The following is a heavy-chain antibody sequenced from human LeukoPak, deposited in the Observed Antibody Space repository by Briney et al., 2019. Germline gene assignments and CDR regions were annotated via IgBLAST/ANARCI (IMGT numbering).Heavy chain of an antibody. J-gene: IGHJ4*02. Sequence: SETLSLTCTVSGGSISSYYWSWIRQPPGKGLEWIGYIYYSGSTNYNPSLKSRVTISVDTSKNQFSLKLSSVTAADTAVYYCARGDPDYYDSSGYYSYDYWGQGTLVTVSS. CDR3: ARGDPDYYDSSGYYSYDY. V-gene: IGHV4-59*12. D-gene: IGHD3-22*01. CDR1: GGSISSYY. CDR2: IYYSGST.